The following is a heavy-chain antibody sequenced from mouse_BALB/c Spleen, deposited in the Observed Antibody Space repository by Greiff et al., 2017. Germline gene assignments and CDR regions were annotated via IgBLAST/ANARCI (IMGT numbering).Heavy chain of an antibody. D-gene: IGHD2-1*01. Sequence: EVMLVESGGGLVQPGGSLKLSCAASGFTFSSYTMSWVRQTPEKRLEWVAYISNGGGSTYYPDTVKGRFTIPRDNAKTTLYLQMSSLKSEDTAMYYCARHGGNGDWYFDVWGAGTTVTVSS. V-gene: IGHV5-12-2*01. CDR3: ARHGGNGDWYFDV. CDR2: ISNGGGST. J-gene: IGHJ1*01. CDR1: GFTFSSYT.